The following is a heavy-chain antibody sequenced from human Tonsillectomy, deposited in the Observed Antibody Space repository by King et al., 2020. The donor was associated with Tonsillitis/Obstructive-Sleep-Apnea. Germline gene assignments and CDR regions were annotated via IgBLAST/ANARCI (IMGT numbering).Heavy chain of an antibody. CDR2: ISWDSGSI. CDR1: GFTFDDYA. CDR3: AKDLIIAESGTPGDAFDI. Sequence: VQLVESGGGLVQPGRSLRLSCAASGFTFDDYAMYWVRQAPGKGLEWVSGISWDSGSISYADSVKGRFTISRDNAKNSLYLQMNSLRTEDTALYHCAKDLIIAESGTPGDAFDIWGQGTRVTVSS. J-gene: IGHJ3*02. D-gene: IGHD6-13*01. V-gene: IGHV3-9*01.